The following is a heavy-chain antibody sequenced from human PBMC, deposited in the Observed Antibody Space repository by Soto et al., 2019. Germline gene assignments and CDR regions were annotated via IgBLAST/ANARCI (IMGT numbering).Heavy chain of an antibody. CDR3: ARVPTPGSLTRGLIFDY. CDR1: GGSISSGGYY. CDR2: IYYSGRT. Sequence: PSETLSLTCAVSGGSISSGGYYWSWIRHHPGKGLEWIGFIYYSGRTYYNPSLKSRVTISVDTSKNQFSLKLSSVTAADTAVYYCARVPTPGSLTRGLIFDYWGQGTLVTVSS. J-gene: IGHJ4*02. D-gene: IGHD3-10*01. V-gene: IGHV4-31*11.